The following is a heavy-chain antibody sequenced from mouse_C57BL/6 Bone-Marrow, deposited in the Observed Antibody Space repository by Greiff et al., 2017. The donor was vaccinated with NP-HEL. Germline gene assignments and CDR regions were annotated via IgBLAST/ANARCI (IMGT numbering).Heavy chain of an antibody. J-gene: IGHJ3*01. V-gene: IGHV2-2*01. CDR1: GFSLTSYG. D-gene: IGHD1-1*01. CDR3: ARNNNYGSSPAWFAY. CDR2: IWSGGST. Sequence: QVQLQQSGPGLVQPSQSLSITCTVSGFSLTSYGVHWVRQSPGKGLEWLGVIWSGGSTDYNAAFISRLSISKDNSKSQVFFKMNSLQADDTAIYYCARNNNYGSSPAWFAYWGQGTLVTVSA.